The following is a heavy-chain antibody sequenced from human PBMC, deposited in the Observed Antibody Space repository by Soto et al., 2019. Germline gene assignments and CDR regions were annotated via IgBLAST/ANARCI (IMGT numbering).Heavy chain of an antibody. V-gene: IGHV3-73*01. CDR3: TRLDGSGSYRLDYGMDV. CDR2: IRSKANSYAT. Sequence: LRLSCAASGFTFSGSAMHWVRQASGKGLEWVGRIRSKANSYATAYAASVKGRFTISRDDSKNTAYLQMNSLKTEDTAVYYCTRLDGSGSYRLDYGMDVWGQGTTVTVSS. D-gene: IGHD3-10*01. J-gene: IGHJ6*02. CDR1: GFTFSGSA.